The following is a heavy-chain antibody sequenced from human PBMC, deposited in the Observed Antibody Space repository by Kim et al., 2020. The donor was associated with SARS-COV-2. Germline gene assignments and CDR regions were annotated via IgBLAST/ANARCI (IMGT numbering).Heavy chain of an antibody. CDR2: IWYDGSNK. V-gene: IGHV3-33*08. J-gene: IGHJ4*02. CDR1: GFTFSSYG. CDR3: AREGFPQSALLHFDY. Sequence: GGSLRLSCAASGFTFSSYGMHWVRQAPGKGLEWVAVIWYDGSNKYYADSVKGRFTISRDNSKNTLYMQMNSLRAEDTAVYYCAREGFPQSALLHFDYWGQGPLVTVSA.